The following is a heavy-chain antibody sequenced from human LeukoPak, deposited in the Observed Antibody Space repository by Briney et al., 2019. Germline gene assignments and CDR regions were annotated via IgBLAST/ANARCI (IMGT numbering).Heavy chain of an antibody. Sequence: GGSLRLSCAASGFTFSSYAMSWVRQAPGKGLEWVSAISGNGGSTYYADSPKGRFTISRDNSKNTLYLQMNSLRAEDTAVYYCAKAKFVGIAAAGKVNWFDPWGQGTLVTVPS. V-gene: IGHV3-23*01. CDR1: GFTFSSYA. D-gene: IGHD6-13*01. CDR2: ISGNGGST. J-gene: IGHJ5*02. CDR3: AKAKFVGIAAAGKVNWFDP.